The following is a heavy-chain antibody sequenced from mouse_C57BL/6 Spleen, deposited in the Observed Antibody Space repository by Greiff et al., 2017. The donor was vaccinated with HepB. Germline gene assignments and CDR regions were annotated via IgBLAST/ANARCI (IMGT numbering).Heavy chain of an antibody. Sequence: QVQLQQPGAELVRPGSSVKLSCKASGYTFTSYWMHWVKQRPIQGLEWIGNIDPSDSETHYNQKFKDKATLTVDKSSSTAYMQLSSLTSEDSAVYYCARDYGCSFPFAYGGQGTLVTVSA. D-gene: IGHD1-1*01. J-gene: IGHJ3*01. CDR3: ARDYGCSFPFAY. CDR1: GYTFTSYW. CDR2: IDPSDSET. V-gene: IGHV1-52*01.